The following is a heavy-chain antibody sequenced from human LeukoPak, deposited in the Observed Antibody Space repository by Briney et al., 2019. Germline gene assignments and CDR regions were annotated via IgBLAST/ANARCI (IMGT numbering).Heavy chain of an antibody. Sequence: GGSLRLSCAASGFTVSSNYMSWVRQAPGKGLEWVSVIYSGGSTYYADSVKGRFTISRDNSKNTLYLQMNSLRAEDTAVYCCARGKYGDYADYWGQGTLVTVSS. D-gene: IGHD4-17*01. V-gene: IGHV3-53*01. J-gene: IGHJ4*02. CDR1: GFTVSSNY. CDR2: IYSGGST. CDR3: ARGKYGDYADY.